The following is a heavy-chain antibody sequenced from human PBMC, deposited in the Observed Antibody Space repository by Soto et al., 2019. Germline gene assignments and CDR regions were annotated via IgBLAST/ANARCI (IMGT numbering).Heavy chain of an antibody. CDR1: GGSVSSGRYQ. Sequence: SETLSLTCTVSGGSVSSGRYQWSWIRQSPGKGLEWIGYIYYTGTTNYNPSLKSRVTISVDTSKNQFSLKLTSVTAADTALYFCARLQVYDVSSGSAPLHGSGQGTSVT. CDR2: IYYTGTT. D-gene: IGHD3-3*01. V-gene: IGHV4-61*01. J-gene: IGHJ6*02. CDR3: ARLQVYDVSSGSAPLHG.